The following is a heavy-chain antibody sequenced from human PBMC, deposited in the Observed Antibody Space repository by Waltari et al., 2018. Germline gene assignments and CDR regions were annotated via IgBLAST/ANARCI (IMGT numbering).Heavy chain of an antibody. D-gene: IGHD2-21*01. CDR1: GYSISRGSY. V-gene: IGHV4-38-2*02. CDR3: ASSFPIAYFDY. CDR2: IYPGVNT. J-gene: IGHJ4*02. Sequence: QVQLRESGPGLVKPSETLSLTCTVSGYSISRGSYWGWIRQSPGKGLEWIASIYPGVNTYYIPSLHSRLTISVDTSKSQFYLKLSSVTAADTAVYYCASSFPIAYFDYWGQGTLVTVSS.